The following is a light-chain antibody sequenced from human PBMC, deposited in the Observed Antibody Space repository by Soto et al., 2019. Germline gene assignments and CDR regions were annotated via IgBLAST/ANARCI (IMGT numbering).Light chain of an antibody. CDR3: QQYGSSLFT. Sequence: EIGMTQSPATLSVSTGERATLSCRASQSVSSSYLAWYQQKPGQAPRLLIYGASSRATGIPDRFSGSGSGTDFTLTISRLEPEDFAVYYCQQYGSSLFTFGPGTKADIK. CDR2: GAS. J-gene: IGKJ3*01. CDR1: QSVSSSY. V-gene: IGKV3-20*01.